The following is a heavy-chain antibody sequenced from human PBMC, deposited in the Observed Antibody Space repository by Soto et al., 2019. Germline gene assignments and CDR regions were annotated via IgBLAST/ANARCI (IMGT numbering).Heavy chain of an antibody. J-gene: IGHJ6*02. CDR3: AKDITVAGSRCGYYYCYGLDV. V-gene: IGHV3-30*18. CDR2: ISYDGSNK. Sequence: QVQLVESGGGVVQPGRSLRLSCAASGFTFSSYGMHWVRQAPGKGLEWVAVISYDGSNKYYADSVKGRLTISRDNSKNTLYLQMNSMRAEDTAVYYCAKDITVAGSRCGYYYCYGLDVWGQGTTVTVSS. D-gene: IGHD6-19*01. CDR1: GFTFSSYG.